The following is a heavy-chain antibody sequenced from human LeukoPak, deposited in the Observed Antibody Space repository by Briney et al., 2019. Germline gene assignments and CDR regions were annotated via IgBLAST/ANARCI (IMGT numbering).Heavy chain of an antibody. CDR1: GFTFSTYS. CDR3: ARDPDSSSWYNWFDP. V-gene: IGHV3-48*01. J-gene: IGHJ5*02. Sequence: GGSPRLSCAASGFTFSTYSMNWVRQAPGKGLGWVSYISSSSSTIYYADSVKGRFTISRDNAKNSLYLQMNSLRVEDTAVYYCARDPDSSSWYNWFDPWGQGTLVTVSS. D-gene: IGHD6-13*01. CDR2: ISSSSSTI.